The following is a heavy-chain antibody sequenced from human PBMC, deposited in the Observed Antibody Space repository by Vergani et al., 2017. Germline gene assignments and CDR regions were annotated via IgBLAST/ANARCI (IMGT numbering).Heavy chain of an antibody. J-gene: IGHJ5*02. Sequence: QVQLQESGPGLVKPSETLSLTCTVSGGSISSYYWSWIRQPPGKGLEWIGYIYYSGSTNYNPSLKSRVTISVDTSKNQFSLKLSSVTAADTAVYYCARGGPCGGDCPYNWFDPWGQGTLVTVSS. D-gene: IGHD2-21*02. CDR1: GGSISSYY. CDR3: ARGGPCGGDCPYNWFDP. V-gene: IGHV4-59*01. CDR2: IYYSGST.